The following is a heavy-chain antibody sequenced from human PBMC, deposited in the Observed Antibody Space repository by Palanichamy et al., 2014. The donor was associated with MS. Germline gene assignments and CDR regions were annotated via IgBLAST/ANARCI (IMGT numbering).Heavy chain of an antibody. D-gene: IGHD5-12*01. CDR3: AKDLGYSSPKFYYYYGMDV. V-gene: IGHV3-30*18. CDR2: LSYDGSKK. CDR1: SSYG. Sequence: SSYGMHWVRQAPGKGLEWVAGLSYDGSKKYYTDSMKGRFTISRDNSKNTLYLQMNSLRAEDTAVYYCAKDLGYSSPKFYYYYGMDVWGQGTTVTVPS. J-gene: IGHJ6*02.